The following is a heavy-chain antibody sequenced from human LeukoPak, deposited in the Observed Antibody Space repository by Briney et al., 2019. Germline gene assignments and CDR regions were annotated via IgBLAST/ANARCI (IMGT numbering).Heavy chain of an antibody. D-gene: IGHD2-15*01. CDR3: ARDSPPAYCSGGSCYFDY. V-gene: IGHV4-61*02. J-gene: IGHJ4*02. Sequence: PSQTLFLTCSVPGGSISSSAYYSGWIRQPAGKGLDWIGRIYTSGSTDYNPSVKSRVIISRDTSKTEFFLKLSSVTAADTAVYYCARDSPPAYCSGGSCYFDYWGQGTLVTVSS. CDR1: GGSISSSAYY. CDR2: IYTSGST.